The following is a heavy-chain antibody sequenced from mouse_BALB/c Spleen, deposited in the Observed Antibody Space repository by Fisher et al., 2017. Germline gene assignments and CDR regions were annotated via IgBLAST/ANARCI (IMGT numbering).Heavy chain of an antibody. J-gene: IGHJ4*01. Sequence: FKGKATLTADTSSSTAYMQLSSLTSEDSAVYYCTRWELDYDAYAMDYWGQGTSVTVSS. D-gene: IGHD2-4*01. V-gene: IGHV1-66*01. CDR3: TRWELDYDAYAMDY.